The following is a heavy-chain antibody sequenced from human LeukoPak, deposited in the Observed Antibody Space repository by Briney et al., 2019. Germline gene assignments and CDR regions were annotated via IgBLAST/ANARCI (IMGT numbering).Heavy chain of an antibody. D-gene: IGHD6-6*01. J-gene: IGHJ4*02. CDR2: IYTSGGT. CDR3: ARLTRLSTSPDRYYLDY. V-gene: IGHV4-4*09. Sequence: KSSETLSLTCTDSGDSISSYYWSWIRQPPGKGLEWIGYIYTSGGTNYIPSLKGRVTISIDTSKNQFSLKLSSVTAADSAVYYCARLTRLSTSPDRYYLDYWGQGTLVTVSS. CDR1: GDSISSYY.